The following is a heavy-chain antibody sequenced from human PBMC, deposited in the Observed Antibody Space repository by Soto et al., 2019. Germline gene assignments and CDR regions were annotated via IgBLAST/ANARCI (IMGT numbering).Heavy chain of an antibody. D-gene: IGHD6-19*01. V-gene: IGHV1-18*01. J-gene: IGHJ6*02. Sequence: QVQLVQSGAEVKKLRASVKVSCKASGYTFTNFGISWVRQAPGQGLEWMGWISTYNGHTTSAQQLQGRLTMTTDTSTSTASMELRSLRSDDAAVYFCARDWGQQWLAYGLDVWGQGTTVTVSS. CDR2: ISTYNGHT. CDR1: GYTFTNFG. CDR3: ARDWGQQWLAYGLDV.